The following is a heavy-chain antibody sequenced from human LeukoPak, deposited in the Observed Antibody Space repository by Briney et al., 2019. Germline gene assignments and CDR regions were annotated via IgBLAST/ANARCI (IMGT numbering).Heavy chain of an antibody. V-gene: IGHV4-38-2*01. CDR1: GYSISSGHY. CDR2: THHTGGI. Sequence: PSETLSLACAVSGYSISSGHYWGWLRQSLGKGLEWIGTTHHTGGIYYNPSLKSRVTISLDTSKNQFSLKLRFVTAADTAVYYCERPRGNCAGTSCSGGGLDPWVQGILVTVSS. CDR3: ERPRGNCAGTSCSGGGLDP. D-gene: IGHD2-2*01. J-gene: IGHJ5*02.